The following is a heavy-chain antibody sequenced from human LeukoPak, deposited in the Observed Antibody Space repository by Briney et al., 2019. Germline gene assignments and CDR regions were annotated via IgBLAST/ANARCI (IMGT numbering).Heavy chain of an antibody. Sequence: GASVKVSCKASGYTFTGYYMHWVRQAPGQGLEWMGWINPNSGGTNYAQKFQGRVTMTRDTSISTAYMELSRLRSDDTAVYYCARGLGGPRVVDTAMVGDWGQGTLVTVSS. V-gene: IGHV1-2*02. J-gene: IGHJ4*02. CDR2: INPNSGGT. D-gene: IGHD5-18*01. CDR1: GYTFTGYY. CDR3: ARGLGGPRVVDTAMVGD.